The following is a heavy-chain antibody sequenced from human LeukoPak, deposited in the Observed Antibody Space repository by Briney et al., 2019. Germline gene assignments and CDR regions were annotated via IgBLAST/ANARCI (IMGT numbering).Heavy chain of an antibody. V-gene: IGHV1-18*01. CDR1: GYTFTSYG. CDR3: ARETYYYDSSGSKAPTSVDY. D-gene: IGHD3-22*01. Sequence: ASVKVSCKASGYTFTSYGISWVRQAPGQGLEWMGRISAYNGNTNYAQKLQGRVTMTTDTSTSTAYMELRSLRSDDTAVYYCARETYYYDSSGSKAPTSVDYWGQGTLVTVSS. J-gene: IGHJ4*02. CDR2: ISAYNGNT.